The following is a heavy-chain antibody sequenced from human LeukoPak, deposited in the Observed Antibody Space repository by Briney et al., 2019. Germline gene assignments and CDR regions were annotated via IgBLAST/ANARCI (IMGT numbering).Heavy chain of an antibody. CDR1: GYTFTSYY. CDR2: INPGGGST. Sequence: GASVKVSCKASGYTFTSYYMHWVRQAPGQGLEWMGIINPGGGSTSYAQKFQGRVTMTRDTSTSTVYMELSSLRSEDTAVYYCASLCGGDCYLDYWGQGTLVTVSS. D-gene: IGHD2-21*02. J-gene: IGHJ4*02. V-gene: IGHV1-46*01. CDR3: ASLCGGDCYLDY.